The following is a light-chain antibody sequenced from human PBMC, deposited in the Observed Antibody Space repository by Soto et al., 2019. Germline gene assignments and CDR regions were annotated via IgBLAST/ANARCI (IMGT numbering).Light chain of an antibody. CDR1: QSVSSY. CDR3: QQRSNWPPRGT. Sequence: EIVLTQSPATLSLSPGERATLSCRASQSVSSYLAWYQQKPGQAPRLLIYDASNRATGIPARFSGSGSGTDFTLTISSLEPEDFAVYYCQQRSNWPPRGTFGGGTNVESK. V-gene: IGKV3-11*01. CDR2: DAS. J-gene: IGKJ4*01.